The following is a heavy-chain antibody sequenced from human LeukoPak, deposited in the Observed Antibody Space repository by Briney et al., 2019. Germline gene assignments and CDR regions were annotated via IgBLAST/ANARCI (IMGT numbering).Heavy chain of an antibody. D-gene: IGHD6-19*01. V-gene: IGHV1-24*01. Sequence: ASVKVSCKVSGYTLTELSMHWVRQAPGKGLEWMGGFDPEDGEKIYAQKFQGRVTMTEDTSTDTAYMELSSMRSEDTAVYYCATRQWLVLEAFDIWGQGTMVTVSS. J-gene: IGHJ3*02. CDR2: FDPEDGEK. CDR3: ATRQWLVLEAFDI. CDR1: GYTLTELS.